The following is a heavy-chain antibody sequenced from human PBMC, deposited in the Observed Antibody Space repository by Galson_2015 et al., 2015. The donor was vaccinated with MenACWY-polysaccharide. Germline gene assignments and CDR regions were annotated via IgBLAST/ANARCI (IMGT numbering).Heavy chain of an antibody. CDR1: GFTFSSYA. CDR2: ISYDGSNK. Sequence: SLRLSCAASGFTFSSYAMHWVRQAPGKGLEWVAVISYDGSNKYYADSVKGRFTISRDNSKNTLYLQMNSLRAEDTAVYYCARDDIVVVPAAILYYYYYMDVWGKGTTVTVSS. J-gene: IGHJ6*03. V-gene: IGHV3-30-3*01. D-gene: IGHD2-2*01. CDR3: ARDDIVVVPAAILYYYYYMDV.